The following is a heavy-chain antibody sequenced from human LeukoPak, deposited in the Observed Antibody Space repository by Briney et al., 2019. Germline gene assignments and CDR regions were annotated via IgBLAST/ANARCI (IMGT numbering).Heavy chain of an antibody. D-gene: IGHD3-22*01. CDR1: GYSFTNYD. V-gene: IGHV1-8*03. CDR2: MNPKSGNT. Sequence: ASVKVSCKASGYSFTNYDINWVRQATGQGLEWMGWMNPKSGNTGYAQKFQGRVTLTRNTSISTAYMELSSLKSEDAAMYYCARVRDDNSGYRSLEFWGQGTLVTVSS. CDR3: ARVRDDNSGYRSLEF. J-gene: IGHJ4*02.